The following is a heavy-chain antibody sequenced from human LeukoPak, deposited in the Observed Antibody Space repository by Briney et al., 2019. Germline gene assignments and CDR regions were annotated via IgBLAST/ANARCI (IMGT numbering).Heavy chain of an antibody. CDR2: INHSGST. CDR1: GGSFSGYY. CDR3: ARHRNLGVATIGY. Sequence: PSETLSLTCAVYGGSFSGYYWSWIRQPPGKRLEWIGEINHSGSTNYNPSLKSRVTISVDTSKNQFSLKLSSVTAADTAVYYCARHRNLGVATIGYWGQGTLVTVSS. J-gene: IGHJ4*02. D-gene: IGHD5-12*01. V-gene: IGHV4-34*01.